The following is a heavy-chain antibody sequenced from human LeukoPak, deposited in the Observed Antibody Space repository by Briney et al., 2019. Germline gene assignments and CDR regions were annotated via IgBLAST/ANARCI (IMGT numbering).Heavy chain of an antibody. J-gene: IGHJ5*02. Sequence: SETLSLTCAVYGGSFSGYDWSWIRQPPGKGLEWSGEINHSGSTNYNPSLKSRVTISVDTSKNQFSLKLSSVTAADTAVYYCARGARYSSGWYLKNWFDPWGQGTLVTVSS. V-gene: IGHV4-34*01. D-gene: IGHD6-19*01. CDR3: ARGARYSSGWYLKNWFDP. CDR2: INHSGST. CDR1: GGSFSGYD.